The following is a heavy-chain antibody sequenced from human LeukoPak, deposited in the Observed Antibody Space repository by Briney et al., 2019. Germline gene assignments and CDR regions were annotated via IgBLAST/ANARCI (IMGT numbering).Heavy chain of an antibody. D-gene: IGHD6-19*01. Sequence: ASVKVSCKASGYTFTCYYMHWVRQAPGQGLEWMGIINPSGGSTSYAQKFQGRVTMTRDTSTSTVYMELSSLRSEDTAVYYCARDLKQWLSTDAFDIWGQGTMVTVSS. CDR2: INPSGGST. J-gene: IGHJ3*02. CDR1: GYTFTCYY. V-gene: IGHV1-46*01. CDR3: ARDLKQWLSTDAFDI.